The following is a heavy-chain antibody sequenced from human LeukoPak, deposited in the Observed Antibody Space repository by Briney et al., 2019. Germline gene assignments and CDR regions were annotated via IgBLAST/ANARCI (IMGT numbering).Heavy chain of an antibody. J-gene: IGHJ4*02. Sequence: QPGRSLRLSCAASGFTFSSYGMHWVRQAPGKGLEWVAVISYDGSNKYYADSVKGRFTISRDNSKNTLYLQMNSLRAEDTAVYYCAKGPIGWEWELPYFDYWGQGTLVTVSS. D-gene: IGHD1-26*01. CDR2: ISYDGSNK. V-gene: IGHV3-30*18. CDR3: AKGPIGWEWELPYFDY. CDR1: GFTFSSYG.